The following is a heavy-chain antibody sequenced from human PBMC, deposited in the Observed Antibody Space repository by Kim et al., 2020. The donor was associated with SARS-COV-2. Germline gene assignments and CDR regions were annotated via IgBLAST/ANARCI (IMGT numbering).Heavy chain of an antibody. CDR2: IKQDGSEI. CDR1: GFNFSGFW. D-gene: IGHD6-6*01. Sequence: GGSLRLSCAASGFNFSGFWMSWVRQAPGKGLEWVANIKQDGSEIYYVDSVKGRFTISRDSAKNSLYLQMNSLRAEDTAVYYCARERYWTSSGRFDSWGERTLVTLSS. J-gene: IGHJ4*02. CDR3: ARERYWTSSGRFDS. V-gene: IGHV3-7*01.